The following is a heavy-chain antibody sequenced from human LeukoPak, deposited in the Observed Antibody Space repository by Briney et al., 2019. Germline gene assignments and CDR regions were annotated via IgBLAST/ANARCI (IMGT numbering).Heavy chain of an antibody. V-gene: IGHV3-15*01. CDR1: GFTFSNAW. Sequence: GGSLRLSCAASGFTFSNAWMSWVRQAPGKGLEWVGRIKSKTDGGTTDYAAPVKGRFTISRDDSKNTLYLQMNSLKTEDTAVYYCTTDLFPTETLVLGGYDPNWFDPWGQGTLVTVSS. D-gene: IGHD5-12*01. J-gene: IGHJ5*02. CDR3: TTDLFPTETLVLGGYDPNWFDP. CDR2: IKSKTDGGTT.